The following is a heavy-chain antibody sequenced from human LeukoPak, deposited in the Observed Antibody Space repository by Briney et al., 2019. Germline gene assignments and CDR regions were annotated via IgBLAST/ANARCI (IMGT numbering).Heavy chain of an antibody. CDR2: XXXSSSXI. CDR1: GFTFSSYS. J-gene: IGHJ6*04. V-gene: IGHV3-21*01. Sequence: GGXLXLSXXASGFTFSSYSMNWVRQAPGKGLXXXXXXXXSSSXIYYADSVKGRFTISRDNAKNSLYLQMNSLRAEDTAVYYCARARTSVVVVAATTYYYYGMDVWGKGTTVTVSS. D-gene: IGHD2-15*01. CDR3: ARARTSVVVVAATTYYYYGMDV.